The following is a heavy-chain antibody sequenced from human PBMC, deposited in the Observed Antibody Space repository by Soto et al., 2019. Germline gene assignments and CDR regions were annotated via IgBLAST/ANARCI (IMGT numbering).Heavy chain of an antibody. J-gene: IGHJ4*02. V-gene: IGHV3-15*07. Sequence: EVQLVESGGGLVKPGGSLRLSCAASGFTFSNAWMNWVRQAPGKGLEWVGRIKSKADGGTTDYAEPVKGRFTISRDDSTNKQYLQMNSLKTEHATVYYCFTIEVEVPTAYWVQGTLITVSS. CDR3: FTIEVEVPTAY. CDR2: IKSKADGGTT. D-gene: IGHD3-10*01. CDR1: GFTFSNAW.